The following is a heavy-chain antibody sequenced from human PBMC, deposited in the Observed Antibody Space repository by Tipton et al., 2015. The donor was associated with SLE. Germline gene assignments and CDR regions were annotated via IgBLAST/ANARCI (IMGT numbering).Heavy chain of an antibody. Sequence: TLSLTCAVYGGSFSSYYWGWIRQPPGKGLEWIGSIYYSGSTYYNPSLKSRVTISVDTSKNQFSLKLSSVTAADTAVYYCARHRRGWFGELLPYYFDYWGQGTLVTVSS. V-gene: IGHV4-39*01. CDR2: IYYSGST. CDR3: ARHRRGWFGELLPYYFDY. CDR1: GGSFSSYY. D-gene: IGHD3-10*01. J-gene: IGHJ4*02.